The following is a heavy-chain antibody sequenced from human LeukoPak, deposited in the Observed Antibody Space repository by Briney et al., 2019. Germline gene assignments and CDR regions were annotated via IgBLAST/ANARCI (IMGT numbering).Heavy chain of an antibody. Sequence: PSETLSLTCTVSGGSISSYYWSWIRQPPGKGLEWIGYIYYSGSTNCNPSLKSRVTISVDTSKNQFSLKLSSVTAADTAVYYCARDYGGNSGYWGQGTLVTVSS. D-gene: IGHD4-23*01. V-gene: IGHV4-59*01. CDR3: ARDYGGNSGY. CDR1: GGSISSYY. CDR2: IYYSGST. J-gene: IGHJ4*02.